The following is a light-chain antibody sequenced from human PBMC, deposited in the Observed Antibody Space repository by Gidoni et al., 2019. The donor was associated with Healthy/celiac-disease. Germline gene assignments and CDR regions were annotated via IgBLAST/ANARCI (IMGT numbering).Light chain of an antibody. CDR2: AAS. CDR1: QGISSY. CDR3: QQYYSYPPWT. V-gene: IGKV1-8*01. Sequence: AIRLTQSPSSLSASTGDRVTIPGRASQGISSYLAWYQQKPGKAPKLLIYAASTLHSGVPSRFSGSGSGTDFTLTLRCLQSEDFATYYGQQYYSYPPWTFGQGTKVEIK. J-gene: IGKJ1*01.